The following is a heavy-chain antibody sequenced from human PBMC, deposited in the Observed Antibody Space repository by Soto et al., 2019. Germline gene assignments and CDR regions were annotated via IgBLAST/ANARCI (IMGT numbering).Heavy chain of an antibody. Sequence: VQLQESGPGLVNPSGTLSLTCTVSGGSISTTNRWSWVRQSPGKGLEWIGEILHIGSTNYNPSLKSRVTIAIDKSKNQFSLRLSSVTAADTAVYYCASGFDSDGLYNGGHPWGQGTLVSVSS. V-gene: IGHV4-4*02. CDR3: ASGFDSDGLYNGGHP. D-gene: IGHD3-22*01. CDR2: ILHIGST. CDR1: GGSISTTNR. J-gene: IGHJ5*02.